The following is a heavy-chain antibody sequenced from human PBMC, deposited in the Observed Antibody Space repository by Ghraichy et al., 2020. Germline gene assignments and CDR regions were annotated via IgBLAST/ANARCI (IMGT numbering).Heavy chain of an antibody. CDR2: IYYSGST. CDR1: GGSISSSSYY. CDR3: ARRLYGGNWFDP. D-gene: IGHD4-23*01. V-gene: IGHV4-39*01. J-gene: IGHJ5*02. Sequence: SETLSLTCTVSGGSISSSSYYWGWIRQPPGKGLEWIGSIYYSGSTYYNPSLKSRVTISVDTSKNQFSLKLSSVTAADTAVYYCARRLYGGNWFDPWGQGTLVTVSS.